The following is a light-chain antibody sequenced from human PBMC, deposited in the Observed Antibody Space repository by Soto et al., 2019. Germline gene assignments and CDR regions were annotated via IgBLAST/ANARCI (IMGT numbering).Light chain of an antibody. CDR1: QDIRKN. CDR2: GAS. V-gene: IGKV1-33*01. J-gene: IGKJ4*01. CDR3: QQYDDLIT. Sequence: DIQMTQSPSSLSASVGDRVTITCQASQDIRKNLNWYQQKPGKAPKLLIYGASNLETGVPSRCSGSGSGTDFTLTIISLQPEDISTYYCQQYDDLITFGGGTKVEIK.